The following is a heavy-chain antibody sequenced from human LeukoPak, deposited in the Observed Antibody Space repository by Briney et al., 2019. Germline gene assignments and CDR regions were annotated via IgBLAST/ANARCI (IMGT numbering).Heavy chain of an antibody. D-gene: IGHD1-1*01. CDR3: AKEGPTGTTKFDN. V-gene: IGHV3-23*01. J-gene: IGHJ4*02. CDR1: GFTFSSYA. Sequence: PGGSLRLSCAASGFTFSSYAMSWLRQAPGKGVEWVSAISENGGTTYYADSVKGRSTISRDNSKNTLSLQLNSLRAEDTAVYYCAKEGPTGTTKFDNWGQGTLVTVSS. CDR2: ISENGGTT.